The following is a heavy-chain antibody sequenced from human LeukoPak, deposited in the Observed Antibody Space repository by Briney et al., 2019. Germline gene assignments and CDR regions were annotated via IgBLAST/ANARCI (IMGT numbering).Heavy chain of an antibody. CDR2: ISSSSSTI. CDR3: ARDIVVVPAARTNAFDI. CDR1: GFTFSSYS. Sequence: GGSLRLSCAASGFTFSSYSMNWVRQAPGKGLEWVSYISSSSSTIYYADSVKGRLTISRDNAKNSLYLQMNSLRAEDTAVYYCARDIVVVPAARTNAFDIWGQGTMVTVSS. V-gene: IGHV3-48*04. J-gene: IGHJ3*02. D-gene: IGHD2-2*01.